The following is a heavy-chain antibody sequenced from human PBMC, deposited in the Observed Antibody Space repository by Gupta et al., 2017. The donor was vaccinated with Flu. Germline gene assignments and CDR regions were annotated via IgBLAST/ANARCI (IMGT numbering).Heavy chain of an antibody. V-gene: IGHV3-73*01. CDR3: STSLFGSPYFDYGIDV. Sequence: EVQLVESGGGLVQPGGSLPPSCAASGFHLSVSAMHWVRQASGKGLEWVGRIRSTANSDATAYAASVKGRFTIFRDESKNTAYLQMSGLKAEDAAVYYCSTSLFGSPYFDYGIDVWGQGTTVTVSS. D-gene: IGHD3-10*01. J-gene: IGHJ6*02. CDR2: IRSTANSDAT. CDR1: GFHLSVSA.